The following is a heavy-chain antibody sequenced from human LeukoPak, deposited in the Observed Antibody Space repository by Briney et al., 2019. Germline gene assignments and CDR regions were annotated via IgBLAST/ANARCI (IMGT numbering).Heavy chain of an antibody. D-gene: IGHD3-22*01. CDR2: FDPEDGET. Sequence: ASVKVSCEVSGNSLTELSIHWVRQAPGKGLEWMGGFDPEDGETIYAQKFQGRVTMTEDTSTDTAYMELSSLRSEDTAVYYCATNRRDYYDSSGYLGWGQGTLVTVSS. CDR1: GNSLTELS. J-gene: IGHJ4*02. CDR3: ATNRRDYYDSSGYLG. V-gene: IGHV1-24*01.